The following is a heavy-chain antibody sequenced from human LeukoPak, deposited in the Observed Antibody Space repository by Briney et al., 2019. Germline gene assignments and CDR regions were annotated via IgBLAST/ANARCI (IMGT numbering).Heavy chain of an antibody. D-gene: IGHD2-15*01. V-gene: IGHV4-61*01. CDR1: GGSISSGSYY. Sequence: SETLSLTCTVSGGSISSGSYYWSWIRQPPGKGLEWIGYIYYSGSTNYNPSLKSRVTISVDTSKNQFSLKLSSVTAADTAVYYCARAFKNCSGGSCYLGYYYYMDVWGKGTTVTVSS. CDR3: ARAFKNCSGGSCYLGYYYYMDV. J-gene: IGHJ6*03. CDR2: IYYSGST.